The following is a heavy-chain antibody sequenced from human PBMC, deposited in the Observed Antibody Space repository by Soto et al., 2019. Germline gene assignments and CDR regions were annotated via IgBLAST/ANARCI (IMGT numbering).Heavy chain of an antibody. Sequence: EVQLLESGGGLVQPGGSLRLSCAASGFTFSSYAMSWVRQAPGKGLEWVSAISGSGGSTYYADSVKGRFTISRDNSKNTLYLQMNSLRAEDTAVYYCAKGGVLRYCDWSAYYYYDMDVWGKGTTVTVSS. CDR3: AKGGVLRYCDWSAYYYYDMDV. V-gene: IGHV3-23*01. D-gene: IGHD3-9*01. J-gene: IGHJ6*03. CDR2: ISGSGGST. CDR1: GFTFSSYA.